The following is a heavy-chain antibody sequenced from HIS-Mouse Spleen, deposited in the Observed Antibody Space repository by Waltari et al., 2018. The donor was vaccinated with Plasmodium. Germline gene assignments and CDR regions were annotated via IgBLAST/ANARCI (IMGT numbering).Heavy chain of an antibody. D-gene: IGHD1-7*01. Sequence: QLQLQESGAGLVTPSETLSLTCTVSGGSISSSSDHWGWFRQPPGTGLEWIGSIYYSGSTYYNPSLKSRATISVDTSKNQFSLKLSAVTAADTAVYYCARDRITGTSYFDYWGQGTLVTVSS. J-gene: IGHJ4*02. V-gene: IGHV4-39*07. CDR3: ARDRITGTSYFDY. CDR2: IYYSGST. CDR1: GGSISSSSDH.